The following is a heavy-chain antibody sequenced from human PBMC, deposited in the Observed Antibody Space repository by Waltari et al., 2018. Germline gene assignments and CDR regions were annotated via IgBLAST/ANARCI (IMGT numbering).Heavy chain of an antibody. D-gene: IGHD5-12*01. CDR1: GYTFTGYY. V-gene: IGHV1-2*02. J-gene: IGHJ4*02. Sequence: QVQLVQSGAEVKKPGASVKVSGKASGYTFTGYYMHWVRPAPGQGLEWMGWINPNSGGTNYAQKFQGRVTMTRDTSISTAYMELSRLRSDDTAVYYCARGGDGYITPASTDYWGQGTLVTVSS. CDR2: INPNSGGT. CDR3: ARGGDGYITPASTDY.